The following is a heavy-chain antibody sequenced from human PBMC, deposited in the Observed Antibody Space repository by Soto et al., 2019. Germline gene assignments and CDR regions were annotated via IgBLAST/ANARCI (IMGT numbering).Heavy chain of an antibody. CDR1: GFTFSSYG. CDR3: AKDAPYFDL. Sequence: QVQLVESGGGVVQPGRSLRLSCAASGFTFSSYGMHWVRQAPGKGLEWVAVISYDGSKKYYADSVKGRFTISRDNSKNTRYLQMNSMRAEDTAVYYCAKDAPYFDLWGRGTLVTVSS. J-gene: IGHJ2*01. V-gene: IGHV3-30*18. CDR2: ISYDGSKK.